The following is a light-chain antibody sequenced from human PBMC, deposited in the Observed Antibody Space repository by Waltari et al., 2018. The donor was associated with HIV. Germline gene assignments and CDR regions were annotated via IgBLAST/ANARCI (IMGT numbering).Light chain of an antibody. CDR3: MIWHSNAYV. Sequence: QAVLTQPSSLSAPPGTSASLTCTLRSGINVASYRIYWYQQRSGIPPQYRLTYKSDAEVQRGSGVPSRSSASKDASADAGILLISGIQTEDEADDYCMIWHSNAYVFGAGTKVTV. CDR2: YKSDAEV. J-gene: IGLJ1*01. CDR1: SGINVASYR. V-gene: IGLV5-45*02.